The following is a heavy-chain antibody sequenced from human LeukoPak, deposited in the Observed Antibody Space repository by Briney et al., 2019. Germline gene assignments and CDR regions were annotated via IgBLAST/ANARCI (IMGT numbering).Heavy chain of an antibody. Sequence: SETLSLTCTVSGGSISSSSYYWGWIRQPPGKGLEWIGSIYYSGSTYYNPSLKSRVTISVDTSKNQFSLKLSSVTAADTAVYYCARWKTSGYGNFDCWGQGTLVTVSS. V-gene: IGHV4-39*01. CDR3: ARWKTSGYGNFDC. J-gene: IGHJ4*02. D-gene: IGHD5-12*01. CDR2: IYYSGST. CDR1: GGSISSSSYY.